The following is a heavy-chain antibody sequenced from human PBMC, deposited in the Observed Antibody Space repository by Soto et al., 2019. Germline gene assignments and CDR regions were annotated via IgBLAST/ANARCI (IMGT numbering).Heavy chain of an antibody. CDR2: IVVGSGNT. CDR3: AAPSSTNYYYGMDV. J-gene: IGHJ6*02. V-gene: IGHV1-58*01. Sequence: ASVKVSCKASGFTFTSSAVQWVRQARGQRLEWIGWIVVGSGNTNYAQKFQERVTITRDMSTSTAYMELSSLRSEDTAVYYCAAPSSTNYYYGMDVWGQGTTVTVYS. CDR1: GFTFTSSA. D-gene: IGHD6-13*01.